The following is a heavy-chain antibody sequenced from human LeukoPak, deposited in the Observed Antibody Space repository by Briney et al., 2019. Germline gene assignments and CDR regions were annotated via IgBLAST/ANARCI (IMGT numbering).Heavy chain of an antibody. V-gene: IGHV4-39*07. Sequence: SETLSLTCTVSGGSISSNSYYWGWIRQPPGKGLEWIGSVYYTGASYYNPSLKSRVTISIDTSKNHFSLNLTSVTAADTAVYYCARGAPPQNWGQGALVTVSS. CDR1: GGSISSNSYY. CDR3: ARGAPPQN. J-gene: IGHJ4*02. CDR2: VYYTGAS.